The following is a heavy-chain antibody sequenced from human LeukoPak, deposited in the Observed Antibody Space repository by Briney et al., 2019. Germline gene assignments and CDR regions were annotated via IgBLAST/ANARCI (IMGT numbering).Heavy chain of an antibody. Sequence: GRSLRLSCAASGFTFDDYAMHWVRPAPGKGLEWVSGISWNSGSIGYADYVKGRFTISRDNAKNSLYLQMNSLSAEDTALYYCAKDRDCSITSCSDISFDYWGQGTLVTVSS. D-gene: IGHD2-2*01. CDR2: ISWNSGSI. CDR1: GFTFDDYA. CDR3: AKDRDCSITSCSDISFDY. V-gene: IGHV3-9*01. J-gene: IGHJ4*02.